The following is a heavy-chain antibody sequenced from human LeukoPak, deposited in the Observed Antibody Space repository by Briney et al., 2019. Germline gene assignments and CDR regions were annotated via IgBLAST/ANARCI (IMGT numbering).Heavy chain of an antibody. CDR2: INHSGST. CDR3: ARGGIAARPDEY. CDR1: GGSFSGYY. J-gene: IGHJ4*02. Sequence: SETLSLTCAVYGGSFSGYYWSWIRQPPGKGLEWIGEINHSGSTNYNPSLKSRVTISVDTSKNQFSLKLSSVTAADTAVYYRARGGIAARPDEYWGQGTLVTVSS. D-gene: IGHD6-6*01. V-gene: IGHV4-34*01.